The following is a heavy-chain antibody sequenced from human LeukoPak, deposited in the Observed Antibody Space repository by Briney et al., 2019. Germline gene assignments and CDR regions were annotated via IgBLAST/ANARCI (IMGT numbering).Heavy chain of an antibody. J-gene: IGHJ4*02. CDR1: GGSISSGDYY. CDR2: IYYSGST. D-gene: IGHD3-22*01. CDR3: ARGGYYDSSGYFDY. Sequence: SVTLSLTCTVSGGSISSGDYYWSWIRQPPGKGLEWIGYIYYSGSTYYNPSLKSRVTISVDTSKNQFSLKLSSVTAADTAVYYCARGGYYDSSGYFDYWGQGTLVTVSS. V-gene: IGHV4-30-4*08.